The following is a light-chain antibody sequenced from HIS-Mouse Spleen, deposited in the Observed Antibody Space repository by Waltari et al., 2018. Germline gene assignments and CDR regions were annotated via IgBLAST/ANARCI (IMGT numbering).Light chain of an antibody. J-gene: IGLJ3*02. CDR3: CSYAGSSTWV. Sequence: QSALTQPAYVSGSPGQSTTISCTGTSSDVGSYNRFSWYQQPPGKAPKLMIYEVSKRPSVVSNRFSGSKSGNTSFLTISGLQAEDEADYYCCSYAGSSTWVFGGGTKLTVL. V-gene: IGLV2-23*02. CDR1: SSDVGSYNR. CDR2: EVS.